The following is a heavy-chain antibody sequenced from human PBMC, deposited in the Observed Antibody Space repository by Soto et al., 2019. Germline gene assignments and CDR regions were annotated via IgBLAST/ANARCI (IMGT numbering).Heavy chain of an antibody. Sequence: LRLSCAASGFTVSSNYMSWVRQAPGKGLEWVSIIYSGGSAYYADSVNGRFTISRDNSKNTLYLQMSSLRAEDTAMYYCTRVIVVLGNKDYFDHWGQGTLVTVSS. J-gene: IGHJ4*02. CDR1: GFTVSSNY. V-gene: IGHV3-53*01. CDR2: IYSGGSA. D-gene: IGHD3-22*01. CDR3: TRVIVVLGNKDYFDH.